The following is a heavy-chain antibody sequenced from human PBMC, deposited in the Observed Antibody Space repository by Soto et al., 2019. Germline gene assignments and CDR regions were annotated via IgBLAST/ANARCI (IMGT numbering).Heavy chain of an antibody. Sequence: GGSLRLSCAASGFIFSDRYMDWVRQTPGKGLEWLGRIRNRANSYSTEYAASVRGRFTISRDDSNNLLYLHMSSLKTEDTAVYYCATIDMVEKFDPRGQGILVTVSS. CDR3: ATIDMVEKFDP. CDR1: GFIFSDRY. V-gene: IGHV3-72*01. CDR2: IRNRANSYST. J-gene: IGHJ5*02. D-gene: IGHD3-10*01.